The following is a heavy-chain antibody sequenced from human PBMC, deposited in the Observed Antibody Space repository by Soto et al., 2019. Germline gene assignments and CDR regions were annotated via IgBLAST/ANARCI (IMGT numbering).Heavy chain of an antibody. CDR2: IRSKANSYAT. D-gene: IGHD6-13*01. CDR1: GFTFSGSA. J-gene: IGHJ6*02. Sequence: GGSLRLSCAASGFTFSGSAMHWVRQASGKGLEWVGRIRSKANSYATAYAASVKGRFTISRDDSKNTAYLQMNSLKTEDTAVYYCTKQLDYYYYGMDVWGQGTTVTV. CDR3: TKQLDYYYYGMDV. V-gene: IGHV3-73*01.